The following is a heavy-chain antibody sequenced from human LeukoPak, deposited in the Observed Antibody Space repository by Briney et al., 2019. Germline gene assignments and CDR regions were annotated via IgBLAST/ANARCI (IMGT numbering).Heavy chain of an antibody. V-gene: IGHV4-4*07. D-gene: IGHD5-18*01. Sequence: SSETLSLTCTVSGGSISSYYWSWIRQPPGKGLEWIGRIYTSGSTNYNPSLKSRVTMSVDTSKNQFSLKLSSVTAADTAVYYCARELRGYTYGTDAFDIWGQGTMVTVSS. CDR3: ARELRGYTYGTDAFDI. CDR1: GGSISSYY. J-gene: IGHJ3*02. CDR2: IYTSGST.